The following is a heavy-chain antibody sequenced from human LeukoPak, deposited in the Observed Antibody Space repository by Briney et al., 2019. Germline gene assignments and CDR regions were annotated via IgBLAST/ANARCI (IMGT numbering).Heavy chain of an antibody. CDR1: GFTFRTYW. CDR3: AREGPDAFDI. CDR2: INEDGSEN. J-gene: IGHJ3*02. Sequence: GGSLRLSCAASGFTFRTYWMSWVRQAPGKGLEWVANINEDGSENYYVDSLKGRFTISRDNAKNSLYLQMNSLRAEDTAVYYCAREGPDAFDIWGQGTMVTVSS. V-gene: IGHV3-7*01.